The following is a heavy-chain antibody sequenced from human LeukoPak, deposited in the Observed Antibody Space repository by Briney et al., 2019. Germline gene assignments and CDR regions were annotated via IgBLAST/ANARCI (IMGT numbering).Heavy chain of an antibody. D-gene: IGHD5-12*01. CDR1: GGSISSYY. CDR2: IYYSGST. J-gene: IGHJ4*02. V-gene: IGHV4-59*08. Sequence: SETLSLTCTVSGGSISSYYWSWIRQPPGKGLEWIGYIYYSGSTNYNPSLKSRVTISVDTSKNQFSLKLSSVTAADTAVYYCARRSSGSGGYVSFDYWGQGTLVIVSS. CDR3: ARRSSGSGGYVSFDY.